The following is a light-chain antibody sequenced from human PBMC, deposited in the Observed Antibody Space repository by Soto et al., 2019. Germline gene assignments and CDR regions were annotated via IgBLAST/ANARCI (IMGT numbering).Light chain of an antibody. CDR1: STDVGGYNY. Sequence: QSALTQPASVSGSLGQSITISCTGTSTDVGGYNYVSWYQQYPGKAPKLIIYEVSDRPSGVAHRFSGSKSGNTASLTISGRQAEDEAEYYCSSYTISSTYVFGSGTKVTVL. CDR3: SSYTISSTYV. CDR2: EVS. V-gene: IGLV2-14*01. J-gene: IGLJ1*01.